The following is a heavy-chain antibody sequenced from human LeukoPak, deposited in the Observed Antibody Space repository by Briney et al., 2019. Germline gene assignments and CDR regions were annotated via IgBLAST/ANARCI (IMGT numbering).Heavy chain of an antibody. Sequence: ASVKVSCKASGYTFTGYYMHWVRQAPGRGLEWMGRINPNSGGTNYAQKFQGRVTMTRDTSISTAYMELSRLRSDDTAVYYCARGDYDSSGYWDYWGQGTLVTVSS. D-gene: IGHD3-22*01. CDR1: GYTFTGYY. CDR3: ARGDYDSSGYWDY. CDR2: INPNSGGT. V-gene: IGHV1-2*06. J-gene: IGHJ4*02.